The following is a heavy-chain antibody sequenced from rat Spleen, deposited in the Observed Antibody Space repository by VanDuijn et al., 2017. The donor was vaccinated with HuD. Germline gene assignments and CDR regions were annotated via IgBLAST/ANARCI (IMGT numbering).Heavy chain of an antibody. D-gene: IGHD1-12*02. J-gene: IGHJ2*01. V-gene: IGHV5S23*01. CDR3: ARLPYYYDGSYYYYFDY. Sequence: EVQLVESGGGLVQPGRSLKLSCAASGFTFSHYDMAWVRQAPTKGLEWVASISTGGGNTYYRDSVKGRFTISRDNTKSTLYLQMDSLRSEDTATYYCARLPYYYDGSYYYYFDYWGQGVMVTVSS. CDR1: GFTFSHYD. CDR2: ISTGGGNT.